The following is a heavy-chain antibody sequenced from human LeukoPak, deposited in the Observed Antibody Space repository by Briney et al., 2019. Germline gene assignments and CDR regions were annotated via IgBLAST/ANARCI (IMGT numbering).Heavy chain of an antibody. Sequence: SETLSLTCTVSGGSISSYYWSWIRQPAGEGLEWIGRIYTSGSTNYNPSLKSRVTMSVDTSKNQFSLKLSSVTAADTAVYYCARGPFLPFNANYYYYYYMDVWGKGTTVTVSS. CDR1: GGSISSYY. CDR3: ARGPFLPFNANYYYYYYMDV. CDR2: IYTSGST. V-gene: IGHV4-4*07. J-gene: IGHJ6*03.